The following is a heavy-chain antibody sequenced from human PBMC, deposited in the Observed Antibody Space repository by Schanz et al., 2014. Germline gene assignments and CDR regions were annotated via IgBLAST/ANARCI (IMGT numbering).Heavy chain of an antibody. CDR1: GFTFSSYG. J-gene: IGHJ3*02. Sequence: QVQLVESGGGVVQPGRSLRLSCAASGFTFSSYGMHWVRQAPGKGLEWVAVIWYDGNNKFYADSVKGRFIISRDNSKNTLYLQMNSLRAEDTAVYYCARDLLGKSGNSSAFDIWGQGTMVTVSS. CDR2: IWYDGNNK. D-gene: IGHD1-26*01. CDR3: ARDLLGKSGNSSAFDI. V-gene: IGHV3-33*01.